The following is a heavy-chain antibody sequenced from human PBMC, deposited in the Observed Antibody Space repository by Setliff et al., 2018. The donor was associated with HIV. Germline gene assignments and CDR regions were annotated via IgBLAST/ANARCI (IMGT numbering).Heavy chain of an antibody. CDR1: GGSISSGSYY. Sequence: SETLSLTCTVSGGSISSGSYYWSWIRQPAGKGLEWIGHIHTTGRPNYSPSLKSRVTMSLDTSKNQFSLNLKSVTAADTALYYCATTGQGRAYFDFWGQGSLVTVSS. CDR2: IHTTGRP. V-gene: IGHV4-61*09. J-gene: IGHJ4*02. CDR3: ATTGQGRAYFDF. D-gene: IGHD2-21*01.